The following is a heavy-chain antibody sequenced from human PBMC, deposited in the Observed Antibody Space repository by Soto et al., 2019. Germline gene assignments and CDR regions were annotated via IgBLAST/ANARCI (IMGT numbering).Heavy chain of an antibody. D-gene: IGHD2-15*01. CDR2: INHSGST. V-gene: IGHV4-34*01. CDR1: GGSFSGYY. Sequence: SETLSLTCAVYGGSFSGYYWSWIRQPPGKGLEWIGEINHSGSTNYNPSLKTRVTISLDTSKNQFSLKLNSVTAADTAVYFCARVVGHLGYYYYMDVWGKGTTVTVSS. J-gene: IGHJ6*03. CDR3: ARVVGHLGYYYYMDV.